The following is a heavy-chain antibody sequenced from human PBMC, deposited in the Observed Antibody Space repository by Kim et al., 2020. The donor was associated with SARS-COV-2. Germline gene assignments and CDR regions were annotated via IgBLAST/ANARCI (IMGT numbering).Heavy chain of an antibody. V-gene: IGHV1-46*01. CDR3: ARIERTTNGGNYDY. D-gene: IGHD1-26*01. J-gene: IGHJ4*02. Sequence: YALNIQGRVTMTRDTSTSTVYMEVSSLRPEDTAVYYCARIERTTNGGNYDYWGQGTLVTVSS.